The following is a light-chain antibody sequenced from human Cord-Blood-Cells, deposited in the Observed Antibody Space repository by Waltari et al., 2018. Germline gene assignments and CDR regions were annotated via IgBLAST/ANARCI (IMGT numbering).Light chain of an antibody. V-gene: IGKV1-39*01. CDR3: QQSYSTPPLT. CDR1: QSISSY. Sequence: DIQMTQSPSSLSASVGDRVPITCRASQSISSYVNWYQQKPGKAPKLLSYAASSLQSGVPSRFSGSGSGTDFTLTISSLQPEDFATYFCQQSYSTPPLTFGGGTKGEIK. J-gene: IGKJ4*01. CDR2: AAS.